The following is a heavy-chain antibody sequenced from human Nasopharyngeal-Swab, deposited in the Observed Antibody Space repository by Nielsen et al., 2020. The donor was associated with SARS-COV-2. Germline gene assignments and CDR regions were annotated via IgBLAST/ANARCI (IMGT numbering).Heavy chain of an antibody. D-gene: IGHD6-13*01. Sequence: WIRQPLGKGLEWIGSIYYSGSTYYNPSLKSRVTISVDTSKNQFSLKLSSVTAADTAVYYCASPSGYSSSWYRADWFDPWGQGTLVTVSS. CDR2: IYYSGST. V-gene: IGHV4-39*01. CDR3: ASPSGYSSSWYRADWFDP. J-gene: IGHJ5*02.